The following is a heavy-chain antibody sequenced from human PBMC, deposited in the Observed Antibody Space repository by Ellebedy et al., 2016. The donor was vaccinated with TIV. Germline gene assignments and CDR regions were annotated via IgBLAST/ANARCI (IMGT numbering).Heavy chain of an antibody. CDR3: ARGSPIVVVPAAGGSYMDV. CDR2: INHSGST. Sequence: SETLSLXXAVYGGSFSGYYWSWIRQPPGKGLEWIGEINHSGSTNYNPSLKSRVTISVDTSKDQFSLKLSSVTAADTAVYYCARGSPIVVVPAAGGSYMDVWGKGTTVTVSS. D-gene: IGHD2-2*01. CDR1: GGSFSGYY. V-gene: IGHV4-34*01. J-gene: IGHJ6*03.